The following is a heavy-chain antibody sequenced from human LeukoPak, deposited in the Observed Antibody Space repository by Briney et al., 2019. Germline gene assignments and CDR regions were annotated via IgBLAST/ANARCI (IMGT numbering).Heavy chain of an antibody. V-gene: IGHV4-39*01. D-gene: IGHD2-2*01. CDR1: GGSISSSSYY. CDR3: ARQKIYCSRTRCYEVDWFDP. J-gene: IGHJ5*02. Sequence: SETLSLTCTVSGGSISSSSYYWGWIRQPPGKGLEWIGSMYYSGSTYYNPSLKSRVTISVDTSKNQFSLKLSSVTAADTAVYYCARQKIYCSRTRCYEVDWFDPWGQGTLVTVSS. CDR2: MYYSGST.